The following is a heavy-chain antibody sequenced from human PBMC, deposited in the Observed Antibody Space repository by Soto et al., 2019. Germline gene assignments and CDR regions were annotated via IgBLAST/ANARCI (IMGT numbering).Heavy chain of an antibody. CDR3: ARDHYFEVPAANYYYGMDV. J-gene: IGHJ6*02. CDR1: GFTFSSYA. Sequence: PGGSLRLSCAASGFTFSSYAMHWVRQAPGKGLEWVAVISYDGSNKYYADSVKGRFTISRDNSKNTLYLQMNSLRAEDTAVYYCARDHYFEVPAANYYYGMDVWGQGTTVTSP. CDR2: ISYDGSNK. D-gene: IGHD2-2*01. V-gene: IGHV3-30-3*01.